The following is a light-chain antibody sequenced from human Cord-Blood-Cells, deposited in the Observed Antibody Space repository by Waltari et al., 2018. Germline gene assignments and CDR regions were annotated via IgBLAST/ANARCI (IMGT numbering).Light chain of an antibody. V-gene: IGKV2-28*01. CDR3: QQYNSYSRT. CDR2: KAS. CDR1: QSLLHSNGYNY. J-gene: IGKJ1*01. Sequence: LPVTPGEPASISCRSSQSLLHSNGYNYLDWYLQKPGQSPQLLIYKASSLESGVPSRFSGSGSGTEFTLTISSLQPDDFATYYCQQYNSYSRTFGQGTKVEIK.